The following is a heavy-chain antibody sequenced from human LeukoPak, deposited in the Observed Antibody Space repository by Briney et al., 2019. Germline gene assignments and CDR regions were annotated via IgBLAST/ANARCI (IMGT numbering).Heavy chain of an antibody. CDR1: GYTFTSYA. V-gene: IGHV1-69*04. D-gene: IGHD4-17*01. J-gene: IGHJ3*02. CDR2: IIPILGIA. CDR3: AREGLMTTADQGAFDI. Sequence: GASVKVSCKASGYTFTSYAISWVRQAPGQGLEWMGRIIPILGIANYAQKFQGRVTITADKSTSTAYMELSSLRSEDTAVYYCAREGLMTTADQGAFDIRGQGTMVTVSS.